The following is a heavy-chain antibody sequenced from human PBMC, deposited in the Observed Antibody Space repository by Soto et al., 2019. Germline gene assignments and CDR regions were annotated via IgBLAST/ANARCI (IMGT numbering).Heavy chain of an antibody. V-gene: IGHV3-30*18. CDR3: AKDHVLVPAAGPVDY. D-gene: IGHD2-2*01. Sequence: QVQLVESGGGVVQPGRSLRLSCAASGFTFSSYGMHWVRQAPGKGLEWVAVISYDGSNKYYADSVKGRFTISRDNSKNTLYLQMNSLRAEDTAVYYCAKDHVLVPAAGPVDYWGQGTLVTVSS. J-gene: IGHJ4*02. CDR1: GFTFSSYG. CDR2: ISYDGSNK.